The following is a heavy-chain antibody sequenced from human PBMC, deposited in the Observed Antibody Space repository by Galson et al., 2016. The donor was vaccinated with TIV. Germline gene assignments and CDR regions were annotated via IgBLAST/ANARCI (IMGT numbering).Heavy chain of an antibody. D-gene: IGHD3-9*01. J-gene: IGHJ4*02. V-gene: IGHV1-2*02. CDR2: IKPNRGDT. CDR1: GYKFIGYH. Sequence: SVKVSCKASGYKFIGYHVHWVRQAPGQGLEWMGWIKPNRGDTNVAQKFRGRVTMTRDTSITTGYLELSGLRSDDTAVYYCARGFGVLTGNYLPKDFDYWGQGTLVTASS. CDR3: ARGFGVLTGNYLPKDFDY.